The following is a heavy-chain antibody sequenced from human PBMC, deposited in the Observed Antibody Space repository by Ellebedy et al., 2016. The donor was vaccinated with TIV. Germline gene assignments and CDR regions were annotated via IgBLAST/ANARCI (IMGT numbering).Heavy chain of an antibody. CDR1: GFTFSSYG. Sequence: GESLKISCAASGFTFSSYGMHWVRQAPGKGLEWVAVIWYDGSNKYYADSVKGRFTISRDNSKNTLYLQMNSLRAEDTAVYYCARDDFGVVIDYWGQGTLVTVSS. D-gene: IGHD3-3*01. V-gene: IGHV3-33*08. J-gene: IGHJ4*02. CDR2: IWYDGSNK. CDR3: ARDDFGVVIDY.